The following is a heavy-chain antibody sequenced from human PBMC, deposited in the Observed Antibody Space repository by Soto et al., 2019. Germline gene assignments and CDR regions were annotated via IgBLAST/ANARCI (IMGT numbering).Heavy chain of an antibody. CDR3: ARVRVTMVRGVITIYYGMDV. D-gene: IGHD3-10*01. CDR1: GGSISSGGYY. CDR2: IYYSGST. Sequence: PLETLSLTCTVSGGSISSGGYYWSWIRQHPGKGLEWIGYIYYSGSTYYNPSLKSRVTISVDTSKNQFSLKLSSVTAADTAVYYCARVRVTMVRGVITIYYGMDVWGQGTTVTVSS. V-gene: IGHV4-31*03. J-gene: IGHJ6*02.